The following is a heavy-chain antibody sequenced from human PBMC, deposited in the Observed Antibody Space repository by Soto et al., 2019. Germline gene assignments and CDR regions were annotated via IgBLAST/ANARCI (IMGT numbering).Heavy chain of an antibody. CDR3: ARARANYGDYVSPLDY. CDR1: GGSISSYY. Sequence: TSETLSLTCTVSGGSISSYYWSWIRQPPGKGLEWIGYIYYSGSTNYNPSLKSRVTISVDTSKNQFSLKLSSVNAADTAVYYCARARANYGDYVSPLDYWGQGTLVTVSS. CDR2: IYYSGST. V-gene: IGHV4-59*01. D-gene: IGHD4-17*01. J-gene: IGHJ4*02.